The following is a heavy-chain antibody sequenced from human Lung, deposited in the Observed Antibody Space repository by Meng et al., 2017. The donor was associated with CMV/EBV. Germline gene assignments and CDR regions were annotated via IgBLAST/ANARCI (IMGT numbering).Heavy chain of an antibody. V-gene: IGHV3-7*01. CDR1: GFHFSGDW. CDR3: ARELSSADYYFDY. D-gene: IGHD2-2*01. CDR2: INQHGTTK. J-gene: IGHJ4*02. Sequence: GESXKISCEASGFHFSGDWLSWVRQAPGKGLEWVANINQHGTTKYYADSLKGRFTISRDNTKNSLFLQIKSLRAEDTALYYCARELSSADYYFDYWGQGAPVTVSS.